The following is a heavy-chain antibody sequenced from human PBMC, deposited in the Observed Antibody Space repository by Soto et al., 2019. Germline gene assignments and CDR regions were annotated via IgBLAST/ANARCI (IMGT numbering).Heavy chain of an antibody. Sequence: AETLSITCTVSGGSISSYYWSWIRQHPGKGLEWIGYIYYSGSTNYNPSLKSRVTISVDTSKNQFSLKLSSVTAADTAVYYCARHLSYCSGGSCSNYYYYMDVWGKGTTVNVSS. CDR1: GGSISSYY. J-gene: IGHJ6*03. D-gene: IGHD2-15*01. CDR3: ARHLSYCSGGSCSNYYYYMDV. CDR2: IYYSGST. V-gene: IGHV4-59*08.